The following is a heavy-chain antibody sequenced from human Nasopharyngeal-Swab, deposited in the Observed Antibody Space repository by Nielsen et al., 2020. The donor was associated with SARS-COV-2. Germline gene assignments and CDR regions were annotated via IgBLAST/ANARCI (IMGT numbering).Heavy chain of an antibody. V-gene: IGHV4-39*01. Sequence: SVTLSLTCTVSGGSISSSSYYWGWIRQPPGKGLEWIGSIYYSGSTYYNPSLKSRVTISVDTSKNQFSLKLSSVTAADTAVYYCARPKYSGYDDEFGAYFDYWGQGTLVTVSS. CDR1: GGSISSSSYY. J-gene: IGHJ4*02. CDR2: IYYSGST. CDR3: ARPKYSGYDDEFGAYFDY. D-gene: IGHD5-12*01.